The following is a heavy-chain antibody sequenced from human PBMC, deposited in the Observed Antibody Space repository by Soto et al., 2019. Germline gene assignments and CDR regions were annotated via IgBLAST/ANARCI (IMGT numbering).Heavy chain of an antibody. Sequence: SETLSLTCTVSGGSISSGDYYWSWIRQPPGKGLEWIGYIYYSGSTYYNPSLKSRVTISVDTSKNQFSLELSSMTAADMAVYYCARGGDWKFDYWGQGSLVTVSS. V-gene: IGHV4-30-4*01. J-gene: IGHJ4*02. CDR1: GGSISSGDYY. D-gene: IGHD2-21*02. CDR3: ARGGDWKFDY. CDR2: IYYSGST.